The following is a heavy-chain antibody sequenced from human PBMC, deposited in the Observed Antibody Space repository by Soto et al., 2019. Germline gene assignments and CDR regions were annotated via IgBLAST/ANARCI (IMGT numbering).Heavy chain of an antibody. V-gene: IGHV4-39*01. Sequence: PSETLSLTCTVSGASISSDNYYWGWIRQPPGKGLEWIGTVYYTGSTYYNPSLKSRVSISVDTSKNQFSLKLSSVTAADTAVYFCARGLYIWGTYSSLYYFDYWGQGTLVTVSS. J-gene: IGHJ4*02. CDR3: ARGLYIWGTYSSLYYFDY. CDR1: GASISSDNYY. CDR2: VYYTGST. D-gene: IGHD3-16*01.